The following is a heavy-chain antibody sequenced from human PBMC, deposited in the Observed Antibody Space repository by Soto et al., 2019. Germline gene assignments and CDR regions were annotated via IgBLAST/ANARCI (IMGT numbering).Heavy chain of an antibody. D-gene: IGHD3-10*01. CDR2: INADGTTT. CDR3: ACLPMPRGPADY. Sequence: PGGSLRLSCVASGFPFNTFWLHWVRQTPGKGLVWVARINADGTTTQYADSVKGRFTISRDNAENTLYLHMESLRAEDSAVYHCACLPMPRGPADYWGQGTPVTVSS. V-gene: IGHV3-74*01. CDR1: GFPFNTFW. J-gene: IGHJ4*02.